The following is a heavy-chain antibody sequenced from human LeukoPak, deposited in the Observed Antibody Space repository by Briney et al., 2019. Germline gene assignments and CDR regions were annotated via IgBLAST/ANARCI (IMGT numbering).Heavy chain of an antibody. CDR2: ISWSSGSI. D-gene: IGHD5-18*01. Sequence: GGSLRLSCAASGFTFDDYAMHWVRQAPGKGLEWVSGISWSSGSIGYADSVKGRFTISRDNAKNSLYLQMNSLRAEDMALYYCAKDTGRYSYGYYFDYWGQGTLVTVSS. CDR1: GFTFDDYA. V-gene: IGHV3-9*03. CDR3: AKDTGRYSYGYYFDY. J-gene: IGHJ4*02.